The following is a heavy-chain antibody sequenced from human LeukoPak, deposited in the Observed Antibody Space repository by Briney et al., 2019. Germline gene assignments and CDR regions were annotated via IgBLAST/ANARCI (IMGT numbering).Heavy chain of an antibody. J-gene: IGHJ3*02. CDR2: IYPGDSDT. D-gene: IGHD6-13*01. V-gene: IGHV5-51*01. CDR3: ARLSPGGAAAGTGNDAFDI. Sequence: GESLKISCKGSGYSFTSYWIGWVRPMPGKGLEWMGIIYPGDSDTRYSPSFQGQVTISADKSISTAYLQWSSLKASDTAMYYCARLSPGGAAAGTGNDAFDIWGQGTMVTVSS. CDR1: GYSFTSYW.